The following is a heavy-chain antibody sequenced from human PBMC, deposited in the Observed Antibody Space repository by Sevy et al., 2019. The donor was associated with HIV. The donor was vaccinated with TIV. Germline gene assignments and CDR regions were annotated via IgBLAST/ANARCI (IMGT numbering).Heavy chain of an antibody. CDR2: ISSSGSTI. D-gene: IGHD7-27*01. V-gene: IGHV3-48*03. Sequence: GGSLRLSCAASGFTFSSYEMNWVRQAPGKGLEWVSYISSSGSTIYYADSVKGRFTISRDNAKNSLYLQMNSLRAEDTAVYYCASNLGSSRGAFDIWGQRTMVTVSS. J-gene: IGHJ3*02. CDR3: ASNLGSSRGAFDI. CDR1: GFTFSSYE.